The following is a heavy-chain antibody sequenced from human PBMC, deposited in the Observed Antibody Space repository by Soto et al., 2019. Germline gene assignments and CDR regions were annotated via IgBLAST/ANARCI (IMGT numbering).Heavy chain of an antibody. J-gene: IGHJ1*01. CDR2: IHDDGSIT. V-gene: IGHV3-74*01. Sequence: PWGSLRLSCAASGFTFSSYWMHWFRQAPGKGLVWVARIHDDGSITNYADSVKGRFTISRDNAKNTLYLQMNSLRAEDTAVYYGGSVPAEAAVIGIENWGQGILAKVSS. D-gene: IGHD2-21*01. CDR3: GSVPAEAAVIGIEN. CDR1: GFTFSSYW.